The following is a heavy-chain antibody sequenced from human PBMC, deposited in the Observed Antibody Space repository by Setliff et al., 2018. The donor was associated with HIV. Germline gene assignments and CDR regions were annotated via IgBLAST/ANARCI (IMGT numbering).Heavy chain of an antibody. V-gene: IGHV2-5*01. J-gene: IGHJ5*01. CDR2: VSWNDDK. D-gene: IGHD3-10*01. Sequence: SGPKLVNPTPPLTLTCTFSGFSLSASAVGVGWIRQPPGKALEWLALVSWNDDKRYNPSLSARLTITQDTSKNQVVLTMTNMDLVDTATYFCAHIARIKMVRGVPNWFDSWGPGTLVTVSS. CDR3: AHIARIKMVRGVPNWFDS. CDR1: GFSLSASAVG.